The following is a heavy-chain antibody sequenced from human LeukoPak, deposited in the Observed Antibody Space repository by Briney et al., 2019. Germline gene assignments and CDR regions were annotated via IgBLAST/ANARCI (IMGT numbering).Heavy chain of an antibody. CDR3: AKGPYCTNGVCYNYYFDY. Sequence: GGSLRLSCAASGFTFSSYATSWVRQAPGKGLEWVSAISGSGGSTYYADSVKGRFTISRDNSKNTLYLQMNSLRAEDTAVYYCAKGPYCTNGVCYNYYFDYWGQGTLVTVSS. CDR2: ISGSGGST. J-gene: IGHJ4*02. V-gene: IGHV3-23*01. D-gene: IGHD2-8*01. CDR1: GFTFSSYA.